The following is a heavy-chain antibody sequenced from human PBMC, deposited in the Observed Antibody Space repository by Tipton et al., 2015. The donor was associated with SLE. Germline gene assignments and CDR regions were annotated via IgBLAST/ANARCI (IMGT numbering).Heavy chain of an antibody. CDR2: IHYSGST. CDR1: GGSISSYY. D-gene: IGHD6-19*01. J-gene: IGHJ4*02. V-gene: IGHV4-59*01. Sequence: TLSLTCTVSGGSISSYYWSWIRQPPGKGLEWIGYIHYSGSTNYNPSLKSRVTILVDTSKNQFSLKLSSVTAADTAVYYCASSASGWFDYWGQGTLVTVSS. CDR3: ASSASGWFDY.